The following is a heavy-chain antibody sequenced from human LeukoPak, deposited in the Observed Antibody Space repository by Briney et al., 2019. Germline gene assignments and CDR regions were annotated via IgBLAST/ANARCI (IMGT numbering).Heavy chain of an antibody. CDR3: ARSYDSSVYYFHPFDY. Sequence: GGSLRLSCAASGFTVSSNYMSWVRQAPGKGLEWVSVIYSGGSTYYADSVKGRFTISRHNSKNTLYLQMNSLRAEDTAVYYCARSYDSSVYYFHPFDYWGQGTLVTVSS. D-gene: IGHD3-22*01. V-gene: IGHV3-53*01. CDR1: GFTVSSNY. J-gene: IGHJ4*02. CDR2: IYSGGST.